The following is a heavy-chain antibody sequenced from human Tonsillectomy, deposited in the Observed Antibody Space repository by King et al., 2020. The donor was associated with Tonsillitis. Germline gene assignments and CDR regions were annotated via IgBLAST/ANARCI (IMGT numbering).Heavy chain of an antibody. V-gene: IGHV3-30*02. D-gene: IGHD4-23*01. CDR1: GFTFSHYN. Sequence: VQLVESGGGVVQPGGSLTISCAASGFTFSHYNIYWVRQAPGKGLEWVAFVGSGGTVKYYGDSVKGRLTVSRDNSKKTVSLHMNRVRADETAVYYCGKDARSATPRPSGVDVWGRGTTVIVS. J-gene: IGHJ6*02. CDR3: GKDARSATPRPSGVDV. CDR2: VGSGGTVK.